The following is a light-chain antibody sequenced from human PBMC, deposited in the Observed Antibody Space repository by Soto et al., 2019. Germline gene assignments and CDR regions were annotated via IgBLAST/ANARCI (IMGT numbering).Light chain of an antibody. CDR1: QSVSSN. CDR3: QQYNNWPPLYT. V-gene: IGKV3-15*01. CDR2: GAS. Sequence: EIVMTQSPATLSVSPGERATLSCRASQSVSSNLAWYHQKPGQAPRLLIYGASTRATGIPARFSGSGSGTEFTLTICSLQSEDFAVYYCQQYNNWPPLYTFGQVTKLVIK. J-gene: IGKJ2*01.